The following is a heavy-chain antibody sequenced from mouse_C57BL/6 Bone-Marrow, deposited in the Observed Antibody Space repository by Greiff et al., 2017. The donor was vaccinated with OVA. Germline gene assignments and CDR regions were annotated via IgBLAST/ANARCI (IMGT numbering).Heavy chain of an antibody. CDR2: IRNKANNHAT. D-gene: IGHD1-1*01. V-gene: IGHV6-6*01. CDR3: TSYYGSSYAWFAY. J-gene: IGHJ3*01. CDR1: GFTFSDAW. Sequence: DVMLVESGGGLVQPGGSMKLSCAASGFTFSDAWMDWVRQSPEKGLEWVAEIRNKANNHATYYAESVKGRFTISRDDSKSSVYLQMNSLRAEDTGIYYCTSYYGSSYAWFAYWGQGTLVTVSA.